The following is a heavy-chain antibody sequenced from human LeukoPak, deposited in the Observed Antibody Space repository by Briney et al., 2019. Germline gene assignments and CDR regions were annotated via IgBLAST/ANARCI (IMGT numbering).Heavy chain of an antibody. V-gene: IGHV3-7*01. CDR2: MKKDGSET. J-gene: IGHJ4*02. CDR3: GRHRSGSGTYFIDY. Sequence: GGSLRLSCVVSGFTFSSYSMIWVRQAPGKGVQWVANMKKDGSETKYVESVKGRFTISRDNAKNSLYLQMNSLRAEDTAVYYCGRHRSGSGTYFIDYWGQGTLVSVSS. CDR1: GFTFSSYS. D-gene: IGHD3-10*01.